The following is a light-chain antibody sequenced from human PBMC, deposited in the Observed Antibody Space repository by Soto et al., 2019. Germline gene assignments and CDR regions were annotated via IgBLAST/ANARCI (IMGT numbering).Light chain of an antibody. CDR3: QHGNTFPPWT. Sequence: DIEMTQSPSSVSASLGDTVTLTCRANQGIVSWLAWYQQRPGKAPKLLIYATSSLKSGVPSRFSGSGSGTDFTITISSLQAEYFATYYWQHGNTFPPWTFGQGTKVEFK. CDR1: QGIVSW. J-gene: IGKJ1*01. CDR2: ATS. V-gene: IGKV1-12*01.